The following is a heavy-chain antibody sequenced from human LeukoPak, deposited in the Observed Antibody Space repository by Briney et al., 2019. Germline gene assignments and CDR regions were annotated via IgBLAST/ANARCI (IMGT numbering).Heavy chain of an antibody. J-gene: IGHJ5*02. V-gene: IGHV1-69*06. CDR1: GGTFSSYA. CDR3: VSEVDYPNWFDP. CDR2: IIPIFGTA. D-gene: IGHD3/OR15-3a*01. Sequence: SVKVSCRASGGTFSSYAISWVRQAPGQGLEWMGGIIPIFGTANYAQKFQGRVTITADKSTSTAYMEPSSLRSEDTAVYYCVSEVDYPNWFDPWGQGTLVTVSS.